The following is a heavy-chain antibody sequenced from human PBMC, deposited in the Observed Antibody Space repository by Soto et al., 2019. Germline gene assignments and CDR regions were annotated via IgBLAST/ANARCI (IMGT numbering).Heavy chain of an antibody. Sequence: GESLKISCAASGFTFSSYAMSWVRQAPGKGLEWVSAISGSGGSTYYADSVKGRFTISRDNSKNTLYLQMNSLRAEDTAVYYCAKVGYCSGGSCLGGKAFDIWGQGTMVTVSS. V-gene: IGHV3-23*01. J-gene: IGHJ3*02. D-gene: IGHD2-15*01. CDR2: ISGSGGST. CDR3: AKVGYCSGGSCLGGKAFDI. CDR1: GFTFSSYA.